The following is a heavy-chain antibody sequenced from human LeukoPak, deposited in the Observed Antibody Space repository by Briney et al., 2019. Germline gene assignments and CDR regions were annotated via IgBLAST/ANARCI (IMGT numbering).Heavy chain of an antibody. CDR3: ARGYSGTYRIDY. Sequence: GGSLRLSCAASGLTFSSHWMHWVRQAPGKGLVWVSRITNDGSSTTYADSVKGRFTISRDNAKNTLSLQMNRLRADDTAVYYCARGYSGTYRIDYWGQGTLVTVSS. J-gene: IGHJ4*02. CDR2: ITNDGSST. D-gene: IGHD1-26*01. CDR1: GLTFSSHW. V-gene: IGHV3-74*01.